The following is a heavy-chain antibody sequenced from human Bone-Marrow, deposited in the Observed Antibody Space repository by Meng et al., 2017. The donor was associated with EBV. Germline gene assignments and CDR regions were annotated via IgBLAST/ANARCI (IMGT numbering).Heavy chain of an antibody. CDR2: IYHSGST. Sequence: PRRASGPGLVKPSQTLSLTVAVSGGSIRSGGYSWSGIRQPPGKGLEWIGYIYHSGSTYYNPSLKSRVTISVDRSKNQFSLKLSSVTAADTAVYYCASSDCSSTSCYPRYWGQGTLVTVSS. CDR3: ASSDCSSTSCYPRY. D-gene: IGHD2-2*01. V-gene: IGHV4-30-2*01. CDR1: GGSIRSGGYS. J-gene: IGHJ4*02.